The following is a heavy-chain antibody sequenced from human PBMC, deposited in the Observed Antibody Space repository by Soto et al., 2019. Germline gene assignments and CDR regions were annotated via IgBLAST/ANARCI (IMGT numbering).Heavy chain of an antibody. V-gene: IGHV3-49*04. CDR2: IRSKAYGGTT. CDR3: TRDLAAARFTMYYFDY. Sequence: SLRLSCTDSGFTFGDYAMSWVRQAPGKGLEWVGFIRSKAYGGTTEYAASVKGRFTISRDDSKSIAYLQMNSLKTEDTAVYYCTRDLAAARFTMYYFDYWGQGTLVTVSS. D-gene: IGHD6-13*01. J-gene: IGHJ4*02. CDR1: GFTFGDYA.